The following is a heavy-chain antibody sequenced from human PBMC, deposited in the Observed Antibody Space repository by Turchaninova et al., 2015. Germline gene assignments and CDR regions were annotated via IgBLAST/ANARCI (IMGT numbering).Heavy chain of an antibody. CDR1: GYPISRGYY. CDR2: IYPSGRT. J-gene: IGHJ5*02. CDR3: ARHGGITVADHWFDP. Sequence: QVLLQESGPGLVKPSETLALTCAVSGYPISRGYYWGWIRQPPGKGLEWLGSIYPSGRTYNNPSHRSRDTISGDTAVNQFSRKLISVTATDTAMYYCARHGGITVADHWFDPWGQGTLVTVSS. D-gene: IGHD6-19*01. V-gene: IGHV4-38-2*01.